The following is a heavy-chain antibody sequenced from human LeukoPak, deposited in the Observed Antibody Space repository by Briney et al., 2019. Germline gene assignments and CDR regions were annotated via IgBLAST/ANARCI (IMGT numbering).Heavy chain of an antibody. J-gene: IGHJ5*02. Sequence: SETLSLTCAVYGGSFSGYYWSWIRQPPGKGLEWIGEINHGGSTYYNPSLKSRVTISVDTSKNQFSLKLSSVTAADTAVYYCARGQPGLWFGEFRVRNWFDPWGQGTLVTVSS. D-gene: IGHD3-10*01. CDR2: INHGGST. V-gene: IGHV4-34*01. CDR3: ARGQPGLWFGEFRVRNWFDP. CDR1: GGSFSGYY.